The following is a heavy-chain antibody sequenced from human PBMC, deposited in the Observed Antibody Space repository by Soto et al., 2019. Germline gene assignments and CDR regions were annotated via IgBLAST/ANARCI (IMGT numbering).Heavy chain of an antibody. CDR1: GYSFAKYW. CDR3: ARWSGSGFDY. Sequence: GESLKISCRGSGYSFAKYWIGWVRQMPGKGLQCMGRIDPSDSDTKYSPSLQGHVTISADKSISTAYLQWSSLKASDTAMYYCARWSGSGFDYWGQGTLVTVSS. D-gene: IGHD3-10*01. CDR2: IDPSDSDT. J-gene: IGHJ4*02. V-gene: IGHV5-10-1*01.